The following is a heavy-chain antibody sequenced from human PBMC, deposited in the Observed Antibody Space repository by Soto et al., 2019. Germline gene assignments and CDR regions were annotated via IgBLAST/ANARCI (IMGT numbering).Heavy chain of an antibody. V-gene: IGHV4-30-2*01. J-gene: IGHJ4*02. CDR3: ARGGLLPDY. Sequence: SETLSLTRAVSGISISSGGYSWSWIRQPPGKGLEWIGYIYHSGSTYYNPSLKSRVTISVDRSKNQFSLKLSSVTAADTAVYYCARGGLLPDYWGQGTLVTVSS. CDR2: IYHSGST. CDR1: GISISSGGYS. D-gene: IGHD6-19*01.